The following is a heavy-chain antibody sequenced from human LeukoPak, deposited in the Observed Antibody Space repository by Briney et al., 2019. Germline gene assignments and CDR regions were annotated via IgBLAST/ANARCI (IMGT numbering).Heavy chain of an antibody. CDR2: IYYGGST. Sequence: PSETLSLTCTVSGGSISSYYWSWIRQPPGKGLEWIGYIYYGGSTNYNPSLKSRVTISVDTSKNQFSLKLSSVTAADTAVYYCARLGGYCSSTSCRPDYRGQGTLVTVSS. J-gene: IGHJ4*02. CDR3: ARLGGYCSSTSCRPDY. V-gene: IGHV4-59*08. CDR1: GGSISSYY. D-gene: IGHD2-2*01.